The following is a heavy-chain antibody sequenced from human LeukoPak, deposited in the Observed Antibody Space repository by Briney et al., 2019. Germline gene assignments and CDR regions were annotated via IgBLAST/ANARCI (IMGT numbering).Heavy chain of an antibody. CDR2: IYYNGIT. Sequence: SETLSLTCTVSGGSINSYYWTWLRQPPGKGLEWIACIYYNGITNYKSSLESRLTISVDTSKKQFSLRLRSVTAADTAVYYCARQNPPGSKKGWFDPWGQGTLVTVSS. CDR3: ARQNPPGSKKGWFDP. CDR1: GGSINSYY. V-gene: IGHV4-59*08. J-gene: IGHJ5*02. D-gene: IGHD6-25*01.